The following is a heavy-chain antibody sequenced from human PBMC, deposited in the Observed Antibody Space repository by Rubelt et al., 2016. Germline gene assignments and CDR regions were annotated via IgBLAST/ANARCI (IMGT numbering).Heavy chain of an antibody. CDR2: INHSGST. V-gene: IGHV4-34*01. Sequence: GKGLEWIGEINHSGSTNYNPSLKSRVTISVDTSKNQFSLKLSSVTAADTAVYYCARRYYYGSGSYPDWGQGTLVTVSS. J-gene: IGHJ4*02. D-gene: IGHD3-10*01. CDR3: ARRYYYGSGSYPD.